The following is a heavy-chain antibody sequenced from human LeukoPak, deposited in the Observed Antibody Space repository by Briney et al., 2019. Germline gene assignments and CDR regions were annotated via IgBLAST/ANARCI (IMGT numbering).Heavy chain of an antibody. CDR2: INPSGGST. CDR1: GYTFTSYY. CDR3: ARDRGHSSSWPDYYMDV. Sequence: ASVKVSCKASGYTFTSYYLYWVRQAPGQGLEWMGIINPSGGSTSYAQKFQGRVTMTRDTSTSTVYMELSSLRSEDTAVYYCARDRGHSSSWPDYYMDVWGKGTTVTISS. J-gene: IGHJ6*03. V-gene: IGHV1-46*01. D-gene: IGHD6-13*01.